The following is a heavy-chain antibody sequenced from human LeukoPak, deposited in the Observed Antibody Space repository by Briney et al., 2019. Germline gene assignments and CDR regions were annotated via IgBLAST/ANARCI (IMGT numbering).Heavy chain of an antibody. V-gene: IGHV3-48*01. Sequence: GGSLRLSCAASGFTFSSYSMNWVRQAPGKGLELVSYISSSSSTIYYADSVKGRFTISRDSAKNSLYLQMNSLRAEDTAVYYCAGDCSGGSCYFGPGYYYYMDVWGKGTTVTVSS. J-gene: IGHJ6*03. CDR3: AGDCSGGSCYFGPGYYYYMDV. CDR2: ISSSSSTI. CDR1: GFTFSSYS. D-gene: IGHD2-15*01.